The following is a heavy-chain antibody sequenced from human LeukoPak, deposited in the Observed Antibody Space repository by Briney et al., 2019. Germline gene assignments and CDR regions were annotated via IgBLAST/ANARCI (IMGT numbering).Heavy chain of an antibody. Sequence: SETLSLTCTVSGGSISSYYWSWIRQPAGKGLEWIGRIYSSGSTNYSPSLKSRVTISVDTSKNQFSLKLSSVTAADTAVYYCARGPNYDFWSGYYTVADFWGQGTLVTVSS. CDR3: ARGPNYDFWSGYYTVADF. V-gene: IGHV4-4*07. CDR1: GGSISSYY. CDR2: IYSSGST. D-gene: IGHD3-3*01. J-gene: IGHJ4*02.